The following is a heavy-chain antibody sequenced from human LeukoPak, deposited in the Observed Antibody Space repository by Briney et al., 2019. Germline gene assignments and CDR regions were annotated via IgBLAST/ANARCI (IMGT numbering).Heavy chain of an antibody. CDR3: AKDMEASPAY. D-gene: IGHD3-3*01. CDR1: GFTFDDYA. Sequence: PGGSLRLSCAASGFTFDDYAMHWVRQAPGKGLEWVSGISWSGGSIGYADSVKGRFTISRDNAKNSLYLQMNSLRDEDTALYYCAKDMEASPAYWGQGTLVTVSS. J-gene: IGHJ4*02. CDR2: ISWSGGSI. V-gene: IGHV3-9*01.